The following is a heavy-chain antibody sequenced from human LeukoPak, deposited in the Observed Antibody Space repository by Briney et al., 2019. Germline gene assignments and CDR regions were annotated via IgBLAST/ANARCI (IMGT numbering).Heavy chain of an antibody. CDR3: ARDSEHSSSFAFDI. Sequence: PGGSLRLSCAASGFTFDDYAMHWVRQAPGKGLEWVANINQVGSEKYYVDSVKGRFTISRDNAKNSLYLQMNSLRAEDTAVDYCARDSEHSSSFAFDIWGQGTMVTVSS. D-gene: IGHD6-13*01. CDR2: INQVGSEK. CDR1: GFTFDDYA. V-gene: IGHV3-7*01. J-gene: IGHJ3*02.